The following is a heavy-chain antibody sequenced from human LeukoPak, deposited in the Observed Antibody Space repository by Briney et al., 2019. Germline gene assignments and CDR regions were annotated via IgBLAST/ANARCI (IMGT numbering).Heavy chain of an antibody. V-gene: IGHV3-74*01. Sequence: GGSLRLSCVASGFTFSENWMHWVRQAPGKGLAWVSHINRDGGLTNYADSVKGRFTISRDNARNTVYLQMSRLRVEDTAIYYCAREEHRLAEAGTSAFDLGGQGTLVTVSP. CDR3: AREEHRLAEAGTSAFDL. CDR1: GFTFSENW. CDR2: INRDGGLT. D-gene: IGHD6-13*01. J-gene: IGHJ3*01.